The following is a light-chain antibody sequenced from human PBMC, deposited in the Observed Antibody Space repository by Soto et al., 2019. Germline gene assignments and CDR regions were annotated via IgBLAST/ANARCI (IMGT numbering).Light chain of an antibody. Sequence: EIVLTQSPGTLSLSPGERATLSCRASQSVSSSYLAWYQQKPGQAPRLLIYGASSRATGISDRFSGSGSGADFTLTISRLEPEDFAVFYCQQYETSPWTFGQVTMVEIK. V-gene: IGKV3-20*01. CDR1: QSVSSSY. J-gene: IGKJ1*01. CDR3: QQYETSPWT. CDR2: GAS.